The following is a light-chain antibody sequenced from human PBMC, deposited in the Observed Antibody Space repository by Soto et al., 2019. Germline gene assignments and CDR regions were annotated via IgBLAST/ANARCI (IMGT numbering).Light chain of an antibody. CDR1: QSISDT. J-gene: IGKJ1*01. CDR3: QQYNNSPWT. V-gene: IGKV3-15*01. Sequence: EIVMTQSPATLSVSPGGRATLSCRASQSISDTLAWYQQKPGQAPSLLIHGASTRATGFPARFSGSGSGTDFTLTISSLQSEDFAVYSCQQYNNSPWTFGQGTKVEIK. CDR2: GAS.